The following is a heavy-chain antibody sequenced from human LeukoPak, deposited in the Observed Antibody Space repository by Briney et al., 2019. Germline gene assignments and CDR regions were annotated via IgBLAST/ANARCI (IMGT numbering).Heavy chain of an antibody. V-gene: IGHV4-38-2*02. CDR3: ARVTNV. CDR1: GYTISSGYY. J-gene: IGHJ6*02. CDR2: IYQSGST. Sequence: PSETLSLTCTVSGYTISSGYYWGWIRQPPGKGLGWIGSIYQSGSTNYNPSLKSRVTISVVTSKNQFSLKLSSVTAADTAVYYCARVTNVWGQGTTVTVSS.